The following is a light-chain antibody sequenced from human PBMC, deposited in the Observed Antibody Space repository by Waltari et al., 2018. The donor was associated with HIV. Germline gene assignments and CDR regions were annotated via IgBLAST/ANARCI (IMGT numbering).Light chain of an antibody. J-gene: IGLJ3*02. Sequence: QSALTQPPSASGSPGPSVTISCTGISSDVGDYNYVSWYQQPPGKAPQLMIYEVNKRPSGVPDRFSGSKSGNTASLTVSGLQAEDEADYYCSSYVGSNRVFGGGTKLTVL. CDR3: SSYVGSNRV. CDR1: SSDVGDYNY. V-gene: IGLV2-8*01. CDR2: EVN.